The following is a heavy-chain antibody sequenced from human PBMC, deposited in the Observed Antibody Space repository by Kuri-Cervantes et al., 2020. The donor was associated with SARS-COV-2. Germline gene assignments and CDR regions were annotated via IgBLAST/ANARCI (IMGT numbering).Heavy chain of an antibody. V-gene: IGHV3-7*03. D-gene: IGHD2-2*01. CDR3: AKVYGDIVVVPAAKYFQH. CDR2: IEQDGSEK. CDR1: GFTFSSYW. Sequence: LSLTCAASGFTFSSYWMSWVRQAPGKGLEWVANIEQDGSEKYYVDSVKGRFTISRDNAKNSLYLQMNSLRAEDTAVYYCAKVYGDIVVVPAAKYFQHWGQGTLVTVSS. J-gene: IGHJ1*01.